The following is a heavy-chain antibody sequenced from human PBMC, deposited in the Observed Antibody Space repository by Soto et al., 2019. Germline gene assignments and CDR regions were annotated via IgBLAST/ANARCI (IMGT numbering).Heavy chain of an antibody. Sequence: QVQLVQSGAEVKKPGASVKVSCTASGYTFTSYGISWVRQAPGQGLEWMGWISPYNHYTNYAQKLQVRVTMTTVTSTSTAYIELRSLRYDDTAVYYFARDRGSGSYYARFDYWGQGTLVTVST. D-gene: IGHD1-26*01. CDR3: ARDRGSGSYYARFDY. V-gene: IGHV1-18*01. CDR2: ISPYNHYT. J-gene: IGHJ4*02. CDR1: GYTFTSYG.